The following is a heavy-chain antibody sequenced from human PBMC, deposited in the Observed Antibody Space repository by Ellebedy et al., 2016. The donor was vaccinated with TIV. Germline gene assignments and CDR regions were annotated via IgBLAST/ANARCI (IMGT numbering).Heavy chain of an antibody. CDR3: ARAPLSGVFYGMDV. Sequence: AASVKVSCKASGYTFTNYYMNWVRQAPGQGLEWMGLINPGGGGTSYAQKFQGRVTMTRDTSTSTVYMELSSLSSEDTALYYCARAPLSGVFYGMDVWGQGTMVIVSS. CDR2: INPGGGGT. J-gene: IGHJ6*02. CDR1: GYTFTNYY. V-gene: IGHV1-46*01. D-gene: IGHD3-16*02.